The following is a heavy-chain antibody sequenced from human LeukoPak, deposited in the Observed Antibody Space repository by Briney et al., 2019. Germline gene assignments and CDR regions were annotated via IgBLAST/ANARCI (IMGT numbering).Heavy chain of an antibody. CDR3: AGAPDSDAFDI. CDR1: GGSISSGGYY. CDR2: IYYSGST. V-gene: IGHV4-31*03. Sequence: SETLSLTCTVSGGSISSGGYYWTWIRQHPGKGLEWIGYIYYSGSTDYNPSLMSRLTISLERSKNQFSLKLTSVTAAETAVYYCAGAPDSDAFDIWGQGTKVTVSS. D-gene: IGHD2-21*02. J-gene: IGHJ3*02.